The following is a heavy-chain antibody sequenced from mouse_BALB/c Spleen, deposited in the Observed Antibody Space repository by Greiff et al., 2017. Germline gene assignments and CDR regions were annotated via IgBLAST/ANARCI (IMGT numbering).Heavy chain of an antibody. V-gene: IGHV5-17*02. J-gene: IGHJ4*01. CDR1: GFTFSSFG. Sequence: EVQLVESGGGLVQPGGSRKLSCAASGFTFSSFGMHWVRKAPEKGLEWVAYISSGSSTIYYAETVKGRFTISRDNPKNTLFLQMTSQRSEDTTMYYCARSVGYMDYWGQGTSVTDPS. CDR3: ARSVGYMDY. CDR2: ISSGSSTI.